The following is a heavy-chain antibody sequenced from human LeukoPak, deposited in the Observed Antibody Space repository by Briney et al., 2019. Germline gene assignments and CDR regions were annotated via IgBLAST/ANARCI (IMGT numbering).Heavy chain of an antibody. CDR2: IIPIFGTA. CDR3: ARAVGQWLVDGNWFDP. Sequence: GASVNVSCKASGGTFSSYAISWVRQAPGQGLEWMGGIIPIFGTANYAQKFQGRVTITTDESTSTAYMELSSLRSEDTAVYYCARAVGQWLVDGNWFDPWGQGTLVTVSS. CDR1: GGTFSSYA. D-gene: IGHD6-19*01. J-gene: IGHJ5*02. V-gene: IGHV1-69*05.